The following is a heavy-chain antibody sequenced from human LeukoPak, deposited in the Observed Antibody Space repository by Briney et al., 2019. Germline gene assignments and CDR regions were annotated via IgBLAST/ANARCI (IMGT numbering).Heavy chain of an antibody. J-gene: IGHJ4*02. CDR1: GFTFSSYG. D-gene: IGHD6-19*01. CDR2: ISGSGGST. CDR3: ARSRQWLVLNPFDY. V-gene: IGHV3-23*01. Sequence: GGSLRLSCAASGFTFSSYGMSWVRQAPGKGLEWVSAISGSGGSTYYADSVKGRFTISRDNSKNTLYLQMNSLRAEDTAVYYCARSRQWLVLNPFDYWGQGTLVTVSS.